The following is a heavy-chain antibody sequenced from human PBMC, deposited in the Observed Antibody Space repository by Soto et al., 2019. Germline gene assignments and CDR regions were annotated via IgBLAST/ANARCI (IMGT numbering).Heavy chain of an antibody. CDR3: SRLRPYYYYRSGYYAGSYFDY. CDR1: GGSISSSSYY. J-gene: IGHJ4*02. CDR2: IYYSGST. Sequence: QLQLQESGPGLVKPSETLSLTCTVSGGSISSSSYYWGWIRQPPGKGLEWIGSIYYSGSTYYNPSLKSRVTISVDTSKNQFSLKLSSVTAADAAVYYCSRLRPYYYYRSGYYAGSYFDYWGQGTLVTVSS. V-gene: IGHV4-39*01. D-gene: IGHD3-22*01.